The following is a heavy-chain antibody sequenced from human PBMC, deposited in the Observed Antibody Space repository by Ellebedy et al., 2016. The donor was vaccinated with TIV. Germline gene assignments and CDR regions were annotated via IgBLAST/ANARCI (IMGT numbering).Heavy chain of an antibody. CDR3: ARKTDTTGSGDY. CDR1: GFSVSHNF. CDR2: IYSGGST. J-gene: IGHJ4*02. V-gene: IGHV3-53*01. Sequence: GESLKIPCAASGFSVSHNFMTWVRQAPGKGLEWVSLIYSGGSTSYADSVKGRFTISRDNSRNTLYLQMNSLRAEDTAVYYCARKTDTTGSGDYWGQGTLVTVSS. D-gene: IGHD1-1*01.